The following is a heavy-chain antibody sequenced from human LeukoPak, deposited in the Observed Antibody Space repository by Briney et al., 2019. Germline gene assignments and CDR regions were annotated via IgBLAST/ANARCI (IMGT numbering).Heavy chain of an antibody. CDR2: ISGSGGST. J-gene: IGHJ5*02. CDR3: AKDHRLEWLVNWFDP. Sequence: GGSLRLSCAASGFTFSSDAMSWVRQAPGKGLEWVSAISGSGGSTYYADSVKGRFTISRDNSKNTLYLQMNSLRAEDTAVYYCAKDHRLEWLVNWFDPWGQGPWSPTPQ. CDR1: GFTFSSDA. D-gene: IGHD6-19*01. V-gene: IGHV3-23*01.